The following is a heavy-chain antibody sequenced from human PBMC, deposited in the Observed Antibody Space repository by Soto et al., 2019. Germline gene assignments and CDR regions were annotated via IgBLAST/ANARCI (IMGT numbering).Heavy chain of an antibody. D-gene: IGHD6-13*01. CDR3: ARDSIAAAGTPRPASRYYYYMDV. CDR1: GFTFSSYG. V-gene: IGHV3-33*01. Sequence: QVQLVESGGGVVQPGRSLRLSCAASGFTFSSYGMHWVRQAPGKGLEWVAVIWYDGSNKYYADSVKGRFTISRDNSKNTLYLQMNSLRAEDTAVYYCARDSIAAAGTPRPASRYYYYMDVWGKGTTVTASS. J-gene: IGHJ6*03. CDR2: IWYDGSNK.